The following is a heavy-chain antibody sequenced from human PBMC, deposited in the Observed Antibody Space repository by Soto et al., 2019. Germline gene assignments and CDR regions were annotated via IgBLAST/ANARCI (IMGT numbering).Heavy chain of an antibody. CDR2: IYYSGST. V-gene: IGHV4-39*01. CDR1: GGSISSSSYY. Sequence: SETLSLTCTVSGGSISSSSYYWGWIRQPPGKGLEWIGSIYYSGSTYYNPSLKSRVTISVDTSKNQFSLKLSSVTAADTAVYYCAPPNTYYYGMDVWGQGTTVTVSS. CDR3: APPNTYYYGMDV. J-gene: IGHJ6*02.